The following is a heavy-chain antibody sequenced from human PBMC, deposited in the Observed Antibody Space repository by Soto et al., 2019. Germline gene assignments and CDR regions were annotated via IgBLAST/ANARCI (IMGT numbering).Heavy chain of an antibody. CDR3: AIDSGTWKYYYGSGSYHFDY. CDR2: INAGNGNT. V-gene: IGHV1-3*01. D-gene: IGHD3-10*01. CDR1: GYTFTSYA. Sequence: ASVKVSCKASGYTFTSYAMHWVRKAPGQRLEWMGWINAGNGNTKYSQKFQGRVTITRDTSSSTVYMELSSLRSEDTAVYYCAIDSGTWKYYYGSGSYHFDYWGQGTLVTVSS. J-gene: IGHJ4*02.